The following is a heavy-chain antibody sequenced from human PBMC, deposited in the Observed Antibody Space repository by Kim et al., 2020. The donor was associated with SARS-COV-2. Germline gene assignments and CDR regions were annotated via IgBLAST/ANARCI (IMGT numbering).Heavy chain of an antibody. CDR1: GFSVSRHY. CDR2: IYIDDST. J-gene: IGHJ5*02. V-gene: IGHV3-66*01. Sequence: GGSLRLSCTASGFSVSRHYMSWVRQAPGKGLEWVSVIYIDDSTYYADSVRARFTISRDNSKNTLYLQMTSLRADDTAVYYCATDQVDGYWSWGQGTLVTVSS. D-gene: IGHD2-21*01. CDR3: ATDQVDGYWS.